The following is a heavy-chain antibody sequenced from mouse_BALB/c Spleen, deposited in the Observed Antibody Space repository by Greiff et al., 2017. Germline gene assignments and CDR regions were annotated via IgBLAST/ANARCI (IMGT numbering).Heavy chain of an antibody. CDR3: ARGYDGFAY. CDR1: GYSITSDYA. D-gene: IGHD2-2*01. CDR2: ISYSGST. Sequence: EVQLVESGPGLVKPSQSLSLTCTVTGYSITSDYAWNWIRQFPGNKLEWMGYISYSGSTSYNPSLKSRISITRDTSKNQFFLQLNSVTTEDTATYYCARGYDGFAYWGQGTLVTVSA. V-gene: IGHV3-2*02. J-gene: IGHJ3*01.